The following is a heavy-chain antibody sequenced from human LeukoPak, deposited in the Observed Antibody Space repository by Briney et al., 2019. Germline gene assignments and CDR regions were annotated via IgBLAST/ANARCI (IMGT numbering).Heavy chain of an antibody. CDR1: GFIFSNYG. CDR2: IKKDGSQK. Sequence: GGSLRLSCAASGFIFSNYGMNWVRQAPGKGPEWVASIKKDGSQKYCVDSVKGRFTISRDDAQNSLYLQMSSLRVEDTAIYSCARVGWELLNLHFDPWGQGTLVTVSS. V-gene: IGHV3-7*03. CDR3: ARVGWELLNLHFDP. D-gene: IGHD1-26*01. J-gene: IGHJ5*02.